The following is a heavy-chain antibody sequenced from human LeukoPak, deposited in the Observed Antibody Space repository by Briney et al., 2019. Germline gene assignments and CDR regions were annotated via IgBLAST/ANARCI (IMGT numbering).Heavy chain of an antibody. D-gene: IGHD3-9*01. Sequence: GGSLRLSCAASGFTFDDYGLSWVRQAPGKGLEWVSGINWNGGSSYYADSVKGRFTISRDNSKNTLYLQMNSLRDEDTAVYYCARGAYYDILTGQGTIDYWGQGTLVTVSS. V-gene: IGHV3-20*04. CDR3: ARGAYYDILTGQGTIDY. CDR1: GFTFDDYG. CDR2: INWNGGSS. J-gene: IGHJ4*02.